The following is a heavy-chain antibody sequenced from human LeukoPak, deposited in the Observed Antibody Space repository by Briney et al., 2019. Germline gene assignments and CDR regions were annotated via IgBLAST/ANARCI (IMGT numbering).Heavy chain of an antibody. CDR1: GFSFTNHG. CDR3: AKDWGTSGTTGWMFEY. J-gene: IGHJ4*02. Sequence: GGSLTLSCAVSGFSFTNHGMHWVRQAPGKGLEWVAIIWYDGSKKYYADSVKGRFTISRDNSKNTLSLQMNSLRVEDTAVYYCAKDWGTSGTTGWMFEYWGQGTLVTVSS. D-gene: IGHD1-1*01. V-gene: IGHV3-33*06. CDR2: IWYDGSKK.